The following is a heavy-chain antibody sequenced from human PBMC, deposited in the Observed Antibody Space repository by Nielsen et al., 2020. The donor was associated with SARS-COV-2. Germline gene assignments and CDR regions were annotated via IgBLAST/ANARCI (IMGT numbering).Heavy chain of an antibody. D-gene: IGHD6-13*01. CDR3: AASKSGYYFDL. V-gene: IGHV3-23*01. CDR1: GFTFSSYG. Sequence: GGSLRLSCAASGFTFSSYGMHWVRQAPGKGLEWVSGISGNGDSTYYADSVKGRFTVSRANSQNTLYLQMNSLRAEDTAVYYCAASKSGYYFDLWGQGTLVTVSS. CDR2: ISGNGDST. J-gene: IGHJ4*02.